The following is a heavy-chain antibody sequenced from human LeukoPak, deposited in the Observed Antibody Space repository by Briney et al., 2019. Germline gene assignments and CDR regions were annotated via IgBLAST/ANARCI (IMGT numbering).Heavy chain of an antibody. Sequence: GSLRLSCAASGFTFTNNWMTWVRQAPGKGLEWVSRINSDGSSTTYADSVMGRFTISRDNATNTLFLQMNSLRADDTAVYYCARSTSHYYYYYMDVWGKGTTVTISS. CDR2: INSDGSST. CDR1: GFTFTNNW. J-gene: IGHJ6*03. CDR3: ARSTSHYYYYYMDV. V-gene: IGHV3-74*01.